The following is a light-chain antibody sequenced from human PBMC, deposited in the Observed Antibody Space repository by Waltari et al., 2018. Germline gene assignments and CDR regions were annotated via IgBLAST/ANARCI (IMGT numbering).Light chain of an antibody. J-gene: IGKJ1*01. Sequence: DIQVTQSPSYVSASVEDRVTITCRASQGISSWLAWYPQEPGKGPNLLLFGASNSQSGAPSIVSGSGSGNDFPPTISGLPPEDSATYFCQQGSSSPPTFGRGTIVEIK. V-gene: IGKV1-12*01. CDR2: GAS. CDR1: QGISSW. CDR3: QQGSSSPPT.